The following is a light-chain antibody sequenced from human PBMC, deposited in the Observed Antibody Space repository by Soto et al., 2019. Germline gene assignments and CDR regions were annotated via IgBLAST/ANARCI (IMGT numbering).Light chain of an antibody. V-gene: IGKV1-6*01. CDR1: QAIRND. Sequence: AIQMTQSPSSLSASVGDRVTISCRASQAIRNDLGWYQQKPGKAPNLLIYGASSLESGVPSRFSGSGSGPDFTLTISSLQPEDFATYYCLQDNNYPWTFGQGTKVEI. J-gene: IGKJ1*01. CDR3: LQDNNYPWT. CDR2: GAS.